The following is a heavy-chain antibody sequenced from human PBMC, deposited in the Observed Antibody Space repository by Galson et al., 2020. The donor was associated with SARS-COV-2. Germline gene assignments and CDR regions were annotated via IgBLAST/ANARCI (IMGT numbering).Heavy chain of an antibody. CDR1: GFTFSSYA. V-gene: IGHV3-30*04. D-gene: IGHD5-18*01. J-gene: IGHJ3*01. Sequence: GESLKIPCAAPGFTFSSYAMHWVRQAPGKRLEWVAVISYDGSNKNYVDSVKRRFTISRDNSKHTLYLQMNSLRDEDTAVYYCVRVSEKWRSTAVGNYAFYSWGQGTMGTVSS. CDR2: ISYDGSNK. CDR3: VRVSEKWRSTAVGNYAFYS.